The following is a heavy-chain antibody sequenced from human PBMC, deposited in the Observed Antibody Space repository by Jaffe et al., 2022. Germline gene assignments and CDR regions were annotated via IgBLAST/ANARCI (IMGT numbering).Heavy chain of an antibody. D-gene: IGHD2-21*02. CDR1: GYTFTGYY. CDR3: ARVGYCGGDCYSTLFDY. CDR2: INPNSGGT. V-gene: IGHV1-2*02. J-gene: IGHJ4*02. Sequence: QVQLVQSGAEVKKPGASVKVSCKASGYTFTGYYMHWVRQAPGQGLEWMGWINPNSGGTNYAQKFQGRVTMTRDTSISTAYMELSRLRSDDTAVYYCARVGYCGGDCYSTLFDYWGQGTLVTVSS.